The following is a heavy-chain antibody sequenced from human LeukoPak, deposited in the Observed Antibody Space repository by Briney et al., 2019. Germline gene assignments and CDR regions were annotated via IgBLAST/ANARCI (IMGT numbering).Heavy chain of an antibody. CDR3: AKSGFDYYGSGWDSLYYYYYMDV. J-gene: IGHJ6*03. D-gene: IGHD3-10*01. CDR2: ISGSGGST. Sequence: GRSLRLSCAASGCTLSSYGMSWVRQAPGKGLAWVSAISGSGGSTYYADSVKGRFTISRDNSKNTLYLQMNSLRAEDTAVYYCAKSGFDYYGSGWDSLYYYYYMDVWGKGTTVTISS. V-gene: IGHV3-23*01. CDR1: GCTLSSYG.